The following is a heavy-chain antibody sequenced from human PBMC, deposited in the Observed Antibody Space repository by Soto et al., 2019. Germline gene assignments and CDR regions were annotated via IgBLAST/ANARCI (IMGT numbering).Heavy chain of an antibody. CDR3: AGYGYCSGGSCYEGLAFDY. CDR2: IYYSGST. D-gene: IGHD2-15*01. V-gene: IGHV4-39*01. CDR1: GGSISSSSYY. Sequence: SETLSLTCTVSGGSISSSSYYWGWIRQPPGKGLEWIGSIYYSGSTYYNPSLKSRVTISVDTSKNQFSLKLSSVTAADTAVYYCAGYGYCSGGSCYEGLAFDYWGQGTLITVSS. J-gene: IGHJ4*02.